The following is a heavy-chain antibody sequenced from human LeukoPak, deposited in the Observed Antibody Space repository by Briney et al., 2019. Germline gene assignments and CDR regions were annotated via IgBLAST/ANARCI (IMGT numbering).Heavy chain of an antibody. V-gene: IGHV3-48*03. J-gene: IGHJ4*02. CDR2: ISSSGSTI. CDR1: GFTFSSYE. Sequence: PGGSLRLSCAASGFTFSSYEMNWVRQAPGKGLEWVSYISSSGSTIYYADSVKGRFTISRDNAKNSLYLQMNSLRAEDTAVYYCARVRYGSGTSIDYWGQGTLATVSS. CDR3: ARVRYGSGTSIDY. D-gene: IGHD3-10*01.